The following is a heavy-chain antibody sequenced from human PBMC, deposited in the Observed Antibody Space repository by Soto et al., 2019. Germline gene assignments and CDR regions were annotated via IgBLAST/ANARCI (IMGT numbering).Heavy chain of an antibody. CDR3: ARVSHGTASYYEYYGMDI. V-gene: IGHV5-51*01. D-gene: IGHD5-18*01. CDR2: IYPADSDT. J-gene: IGHJ6*02. CDR1: GYSFPSQW. Sequence: LGESLKISCKGSGYSFPSQWIGWVRQMPGKGLEWMGNIYPADSDTRYSPSFQGQVTISADKSIRTAYLQWSSLKASDTGIYYCARVSHGTASYYEYYGMDIWGQGTTVTVSS.